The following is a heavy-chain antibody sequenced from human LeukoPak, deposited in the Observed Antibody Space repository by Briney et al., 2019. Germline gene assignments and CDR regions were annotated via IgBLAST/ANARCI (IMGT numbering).Heavy chain of an antibody. D-gene: IGHD3-22*01. CDR2: ISAYNGNT. CDR3: AREYYYDSSATSKRCGMDV. CDR1: GYTFTSYG. V-gene: IGHV1-18*01. J-gene: IGHJ6*02. Sequence: ASVKVSCKASGYTFTSYGISWVRQAPGQGLEWMGWISAYNGNTNYAQELQGRVTMTTDTSTSTAYMELRSLRSDDTAVYYCAREYYYDSSATSKRCGMDVWGQGTTVTVSS.